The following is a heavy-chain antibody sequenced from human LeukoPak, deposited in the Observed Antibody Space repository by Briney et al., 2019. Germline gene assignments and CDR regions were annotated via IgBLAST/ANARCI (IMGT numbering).Heavy chain of an antibody. CDR2: ISGSGHDI. CDR1: GFTFDDYG. Sequence: PGGSLRLSCAASGFTFDDYGMSWVRQAPGKGLESLAYISGSGHDIYYTDSVKGRFTISRDNAKDSLYLQMNGLRPEDTALYYCSTDPRLLIYWGHGTLVTVSS. CDR3: STDPRLLIY. D-gene: IGHD2-8*01. V-gene: IGHV3-11*01. J-gene: IGHJ4*01.